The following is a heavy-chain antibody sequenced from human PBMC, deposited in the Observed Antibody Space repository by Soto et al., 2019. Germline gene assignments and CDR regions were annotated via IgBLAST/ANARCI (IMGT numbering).Heavy chain of an antibody. J-gene: IGHJ4*02. Sequence: QVQLQESGPGLVKPSETLSLTCTVSGASISSSYWSWIRQPPGKGLEWIGYIYNSGSTTYNPSLKRRVTISVDTSKTQFSLKLSSVTAADTAVYYCARRYSYGHFDYWGQGTLVTVSS. CDR3: ARRYSYGHFDY. V-gene: IGHV4-59*08. CDR2: IYNSGST. D-gene: IGHD5-18*01. CDR1: GASISSSY.